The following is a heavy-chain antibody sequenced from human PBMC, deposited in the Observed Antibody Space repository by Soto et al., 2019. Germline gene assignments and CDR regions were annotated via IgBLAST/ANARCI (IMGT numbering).Heavy chain of an antibody. CDR3: ARDFHSSSSGVSIDY. J-gene: IGHJ4*02. V-gene: IGHV1-69*01. D-gene: IGHD6-6*01. Sequence: QVQLVQSGAEGKKPGSSVKVSCKASGGTFSSYAISWVRQAPGQGLEWMGGIIPIFGTANYAQKFQGRVPITADESTSTGYIELSSLRSEDTAVYYCARDFHSSSSGVSIDYWGQGTLVTVSS. CDR2: IIPIFGTA. CDR1: GGTFSSYA.